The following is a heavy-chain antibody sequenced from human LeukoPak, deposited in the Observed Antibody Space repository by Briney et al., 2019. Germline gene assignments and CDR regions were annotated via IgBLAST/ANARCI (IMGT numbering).Heavy chain of an antibody. CDR1: GGSFSS. CDR3: AKDPSVEMATNNQGDY. V-gene: IGHV3-30*02. CDR2: IRYDGSNK. Sequence: PSETLSLTCTVSGGSFSSSTYYWGWIRQAPGKGLEWVAFIRYDGSNKYYADSVKGRFTISRDNSKNTLYLQMNSLRAEDTAVYYCAKDPSVEMATNNQGDYWGQGTLVTVSS. D-gene: IGHD5-24*01. J-gene: IGHJ4*02.